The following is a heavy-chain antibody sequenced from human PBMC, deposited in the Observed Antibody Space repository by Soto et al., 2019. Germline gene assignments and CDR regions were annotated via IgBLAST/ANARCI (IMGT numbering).Heavy chain of an antibody. J-gene: IGHJ5*02. D-gene: IGHD4-17*01. V-gene: IGHV1-3*01. CDR2: INADNGNT. Sequence: GASVKVSCKASGYTFTSYAMHWVRQAPGQRLEWMGWINADNGNTNYAQKLQGRVTMTTDTSTSTAYMELRSLRSDDTAVYYCARDFGYGDYDWFDPWGQGTLVTVSS. CDR3: ARDFGYGDYDWFDP. CDR1: GYTFTSYA.